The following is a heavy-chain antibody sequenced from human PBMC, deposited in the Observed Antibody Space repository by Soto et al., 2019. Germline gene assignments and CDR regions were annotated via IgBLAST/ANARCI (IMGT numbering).Heavy chain of an antibody. CDR2: IYPGDSDT. CDR3: ASPRGVGYDAFDI. D-gene: IGHD2-15*01. V-gene: IGHV5-51*01. J-gene: IGHJ3*02. CDR1: EYSFTNYW. Sequence: GQPLKISCKGSEYSFTNYWSRCVRQMPGKGLEWMGIIYPGDSDTRYSPSFQGQVTISADKSISTAYLQWSSLKASDTAMYYCASPRGVGYDAFDIWGQGTMVTVSS.